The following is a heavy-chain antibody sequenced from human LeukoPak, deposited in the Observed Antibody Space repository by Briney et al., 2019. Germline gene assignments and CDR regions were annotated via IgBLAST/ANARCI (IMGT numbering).Heavy chain of an antibody. CDR3: AKDLSVSGIAAARTDY. V-gene: IGHV3-30*02. D-gene: IGHD6-13*01. Sequence: SGGSLRLSCAASGFTFSSYGMHWVRQAPGKGLDWVAFIRYDGSNKYYADSVKGRFTISRDNSKNTLYLQMNSLRAEDTAVYYCAKDLSVSGIAAARTDYWGQGTLVTVSS. CDR1: GFTFSSYG. CDR2: IRYDGSNK. J-gene: IGHJ4*02.